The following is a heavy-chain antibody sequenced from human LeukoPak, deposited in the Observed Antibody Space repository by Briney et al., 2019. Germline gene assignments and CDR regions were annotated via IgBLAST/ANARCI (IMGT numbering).Heavy chain of an antibody. J-gene: IGHJ4*02. D-gene: IGHD5-12*01. Sequence: PGGSLRLSCAGSGFKFDDYAMHWVRQAPGKGLEWVSGINWNSENVGYADSVKGRFTISRDNAKNSLYLQMNSLRPEDTALYYCAKDLGGYGPYFNNWGQGALVAVPS. CDR2: INWNSENV. CDR1: GFKFDDYA. CDR3: AKDLGGYGPYFNN. V-gene: IGHV3-9*01.